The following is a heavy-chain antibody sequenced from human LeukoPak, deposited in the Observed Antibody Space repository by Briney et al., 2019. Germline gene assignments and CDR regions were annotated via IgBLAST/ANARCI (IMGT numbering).Heavy chain of an antibody. V-gene: IGHV1-8*01. Sequence: ASVKVSCKASGYTFTSYDINRVRQATGQGLEWMGWMNPNSGNTGYAQKFQGRVTMTRNTSISTAYMELSSLRSEDTVVYYCARKHYNWNDALDYWGQGTLVTVSS. CDR3: ARKHYNWNDALDY. D-gene: IGHD1-1*01. CDR1: GYTFTSYD. CDR2: MNPNSGNT. J-gene: IGHJ4*02.